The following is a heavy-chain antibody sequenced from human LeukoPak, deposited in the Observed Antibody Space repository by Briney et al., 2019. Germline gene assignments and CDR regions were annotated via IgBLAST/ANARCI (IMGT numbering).Heavy chain of an antibody. J-gene: IGHJ5*02. CDR1: GYTFTSYA. D-gene: IGHD3-10*01. V-gene: IGHV7-4-1*02. CDR2: INTNTGNP. CDR3: ASEVGLLWFGEA. Sequence: GASVRVSCEASGYTFTSYAMNWGRQAPGEGVEWMGWINTNTGNPTYAQGFTGRFVFSLDTSVSTAYLQISSLKAEDTAVYYCASEVGLLWFGEAWGQGTLVTVSS.